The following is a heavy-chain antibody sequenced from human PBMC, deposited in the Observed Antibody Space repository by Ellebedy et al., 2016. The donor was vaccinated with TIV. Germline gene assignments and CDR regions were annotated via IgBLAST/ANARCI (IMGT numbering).Heavy chain of an antibody. CDR2: INSKTDGGTT. J-gene: IGHJ4*02. CDR1: GFTFSNAW. V-gene: IGHV3-15*01. CDR3: TTRGRYGEAGPD. D-gene: IGHD4-17*01. Sequence: GESLKISCAASGFTFSNAWMNWVRQAPGKGLEWVGRINSKTDGGTTDYAAPVKGRFTISRDDSKNTLYLQMNSLRTEDTAVYYCTTRGRYGEAGPDWGQGTLVTVSS.